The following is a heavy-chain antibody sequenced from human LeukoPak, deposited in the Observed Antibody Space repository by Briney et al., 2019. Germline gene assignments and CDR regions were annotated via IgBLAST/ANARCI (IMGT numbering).Heavy chain of an antibody. CDR3: ATSLTDYYGSGSYYTFDC. D-gene: IGHD3-10*01. CDR1: GGSISSYY. V-gene: IGHV4-59*01. Sequence: SETLSLTCTVSGGSISSYYWSWIRQPPGKGLEWIGYIYYSGSTNYNPSLKSRVTISVDTSKNQFSLKLSSVTAADTAVYYCATSLTDYYGSGSYYTFDCWGQGILVTVSS. J-gene: IGHJ4*02. CDR2: IYYSGST.